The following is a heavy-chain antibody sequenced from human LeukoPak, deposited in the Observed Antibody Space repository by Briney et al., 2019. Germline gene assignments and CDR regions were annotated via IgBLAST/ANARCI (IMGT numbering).Heavy chain of an antibody. CDR1: GNSLSELS. CDR2: FDPEEAKM. J-gene: IGHJ4*02. CDR3: TTRSGDFWSGFVN. Sequence: ASVKVFCKVSGNSLSELSIQWVRQAPGKGLEGMGGFDPEEAKMVYAQNFQGRVTMTEDTSTQTAYMELSGLTSDDTAVYYCTTRSGDFWSGFVNWGQGSLVTVSS. V-gene: IGHV1-24*01. D-gene: IGHD3-3*01.